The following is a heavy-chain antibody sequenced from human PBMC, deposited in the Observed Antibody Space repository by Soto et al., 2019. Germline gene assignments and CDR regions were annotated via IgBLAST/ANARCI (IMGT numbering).Heavy chain of an antibody. V-gene: IGHV1-3*01. D-gene: IGHD3-10*01. Sequence: ASVKVSCKASGYTFTSYAMHWVRQAPGQRLEWMGWINAGNGNTKYSQKFQGRVTITRDTSASTAYMELSSLRSEDTAVYYCARGRRYYGSGSYYPPEYYYYGMDVWGQGTTLTVSS. CDR1: GYTFTSYA. CDR2: INAGNGNT. CDR3: ARGRRYYGSGSYYPPEYYYYGMDV. J-gene: IGHJ6*02.